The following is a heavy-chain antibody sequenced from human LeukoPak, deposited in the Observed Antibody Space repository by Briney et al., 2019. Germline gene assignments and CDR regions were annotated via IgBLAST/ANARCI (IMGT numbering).Heavy chain of an antibody. Sequence: SETLSLTCTVSGGSVSSGSYYWSWIRQPPGKGLEWIGYIYYSGSTNYNPSLKSRVTISVDTSKNQFSLKLSSVTAADTAVYYCARTRWDCSDGSCYSWYYYYYMDVWGKGTTVTVSS. CDR1: GGSVSSGSYY. D-gene: IGHD2-15*01. J-gene: IGHJ6*03. V-gene: IGHV4-61*01. CDR2: IYYSGST. CDR3: ARTRWDCSDGSCYSWYYYYYMDV.